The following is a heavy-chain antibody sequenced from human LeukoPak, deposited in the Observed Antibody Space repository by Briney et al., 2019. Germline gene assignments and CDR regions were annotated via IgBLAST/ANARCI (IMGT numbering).Heavy chain of an antibody. D-gene: IGHD3-3*01. CDR2: IYPGDSET. V-gene: IGHV5-51*01. CDR3: ARGLTYYDFWSGYYLDY. J-gene: IGHJ4*02. Sequence: GESLKISCKTSGYSFTNYWIGWVRQMPGKGLEWMGMIYPGDSETRYSPSFQGQVTISADRSISTAYLQWSSLKASDTAMYYCARGLTYYDFWSGYYLDYWGQGTLVTVSS. CDR1: GYSFTNYW.